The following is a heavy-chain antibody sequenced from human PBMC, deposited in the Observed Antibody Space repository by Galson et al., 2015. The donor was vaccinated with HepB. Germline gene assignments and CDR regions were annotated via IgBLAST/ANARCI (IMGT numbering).Heavy chain of an antibody. Sequence: PALVKPTQTLTLTCTFSGFSLSTTGMCVSWIRQPPGKALEWLALIDWDDDKYYSTSLKTRLTISKDTSKNQVVLTMTNMDPVDTATYYCARLPAAIPEGFPRHLYYYYMDVWGQGTTVTVSS. V-gene: IGHV2-70*01. CDR1: GFSLSTTGMC. CDR3: ARLPAAIPEGFPRHLYYYYMDV. D-gene: IGHD2-2*01. CDR2: IDWDDDK. J-gene: IGHJ6*02.